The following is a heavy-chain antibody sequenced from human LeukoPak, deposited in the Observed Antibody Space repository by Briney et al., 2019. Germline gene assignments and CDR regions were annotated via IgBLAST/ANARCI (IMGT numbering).Heavy chain of an antibody. CDR1: GYTFTSYG. Sequence: ASVKVSCKASGYTFTSYGINWVRQAPGQGLERMGWIRVYNGNTIYAQKLQGRVTMTTDTSTSTAYMELRSLRSDDTAVYYCARGPGGRSGYYPLEDYYYYYYMDVWGKGTTVTVSS. D-gene: IGHD3-22*01. CDR2: IRVYNGNT. V-gene: IGHV1-18*01. CDR3: ARGPGGRSGYYPLEDYYYYYYMDV. J-gene: IGHJ6*03.